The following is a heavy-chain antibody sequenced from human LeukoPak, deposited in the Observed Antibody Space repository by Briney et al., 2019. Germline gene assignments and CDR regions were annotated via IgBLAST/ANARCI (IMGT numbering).Heavy chain of an antibody. D-gene: IGHD6-13*01. CDR2: IRSKAFGGTT. CDR1: GFTFGDYA. Sequence: GGTLRLSCTASGFTFGDYAMSWVRQAPEKVLEWVGFIRSKAFGGTTEYAASVKGRFTISRDDSKSIAYLQMNSLKTEDTAVYYCTRDWARIAAAGTAAFDIWGQGTMVTVSS. CDR3: TRDWARIAAAGTAAFDI. V-gene: IGHV3-49*04. J-gene: IGHJ3*02.